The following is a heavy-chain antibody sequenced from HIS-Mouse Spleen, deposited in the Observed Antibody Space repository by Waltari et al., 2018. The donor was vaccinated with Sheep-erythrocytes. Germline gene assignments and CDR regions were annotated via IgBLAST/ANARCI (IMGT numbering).Heavy chain of an antibody. V-gene: IGHV4-39*07. Sequence: GLVKPSETLSLTCTVSGGSISSSSYYWGWTRQPPGKGLAWIGSIYYSGSTYSNPSLKSRVTISVDTSKTQFSLELSSVTAADTAVYYCAREAHNWNYFDYWGQGTLVTVSS. CDR2: IYYSGST. CDR3: AREAHNWNYFDY. J-gene: IGHJ4*02. D-gene: IGHD1-20*01. CDR1: GGSISSSSYY.